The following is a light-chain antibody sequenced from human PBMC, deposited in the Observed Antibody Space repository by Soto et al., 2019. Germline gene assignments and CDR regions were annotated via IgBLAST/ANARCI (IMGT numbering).Light chain of an antibody. J-gene: IGKJ2*01. CDR2: DPS. Sequence: DIQMTQSPSTLSASVGDRVTITSRASQSISRWLAWYQHKPWEAPNLLIYDPSNLQSGVPSRFSGSESGTEFTLAISSLQPDDFAIYYCQQYNSYSTFGPGTKVQIK. CDR3: QQYNSYST. V-gene: IGKV1-5*01. CDR1: QSISRW.